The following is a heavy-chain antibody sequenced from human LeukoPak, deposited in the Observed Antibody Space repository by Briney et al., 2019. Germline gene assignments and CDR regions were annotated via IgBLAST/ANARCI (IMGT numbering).Heavy chain of an antibody. J-gene: IGHJ4*02. CDR3: AKPSGSGVDY. CDR1: GFTFSSYG. Sequence: GGSLRLSCAASGFTFSSYGMHWVRQAPGKGLEWVAFIRSDGYHTYYADSVKGRSTITRDNSKNTLYLQMNSLRLEDMALYYCAKPSGSGVDYWGRGTRVTVSS. D-gene: IGHD1-26*01. CDR2: IRSDGYHT. V-gene: IGHV3-30*02.